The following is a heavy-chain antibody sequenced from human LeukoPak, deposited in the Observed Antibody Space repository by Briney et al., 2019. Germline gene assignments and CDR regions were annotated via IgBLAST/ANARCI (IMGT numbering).Heavy chain of an antibody. Sequence: GESLKISCKGSGYSFATSWIGWVRQMPGKGLEWMGIIYPGDSDTRYSPSFQGQVTISADKSISTAYLQWSRLKASDTAMYYCARMGSSSFNWFDPWGQGTLVTVSS. D-gene: IGHD6-13*01. CDR3: ARMGSSSFNWFDP. CDR2: IYPGDSDT. V-gene: IGHV5-51*01. J-gene: IGHJ5*02. CDR1: GYSFATSW.